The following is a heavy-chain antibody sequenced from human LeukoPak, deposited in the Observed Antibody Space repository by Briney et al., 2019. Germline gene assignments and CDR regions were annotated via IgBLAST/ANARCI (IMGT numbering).Heavy chain of an antibody. CDR1: GYTFTSYA. Sequence: ASVKVSCKASGYTFTSYAMYWVRQAPGQRLEWMGWINAGNGNTKYSQKFQGRVTITRDTSASTAYMELSSLRSEDTAVYYCARDHLVGIVVVTYYFDYWGQGTLVTVSS. CDR2: INAGNGNT. J-gene: IGHJ4*02. CDR3: ARDHLVGIVVVTYYFDY. D-gene: IGHD3-22*01. V-gene: IGHV1-3*01.